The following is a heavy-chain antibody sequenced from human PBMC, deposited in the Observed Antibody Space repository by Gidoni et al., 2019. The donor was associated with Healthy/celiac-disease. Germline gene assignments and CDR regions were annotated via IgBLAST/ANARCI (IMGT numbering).Heavy chain of an antibody. CDR2: ISSSSSYI. D-gene: IGHD5-18*01. J-gene: IGHJ4*02. CDR1: GFTFSRYS. CDR3: ARDPSYGSGYYFDY. V-gene: IGHV3-21*01. Sequence: EVQLVESGGGLVKPGGPLIRSCAASGFTFSRYSMNWVRHGPGKGLEWVSSISSSSSYIYYADAVKGRFTITRDNAKNSLYLQMNSLRAEDTAVYYCARDPSYGSGYYFDYWGQGTLVTVSS.